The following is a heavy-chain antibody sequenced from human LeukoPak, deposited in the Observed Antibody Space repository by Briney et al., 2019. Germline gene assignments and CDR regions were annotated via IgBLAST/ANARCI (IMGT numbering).Heavy chain of an antibody. CDR2: FDPEDGET. D-gene: IGHD6-13*01. Sequence: AASVKVSCKVSGYTLTELSMHWVRQAPGKGLEWMGGFDPEDGETIYAQKFQGRVTMTEDTSTDTAYMELSSLRSEDTAVYYCATWDRYSSGWYQFDYWGQGTLVTVSS. CDR3: ATWDRYSSGWYQFDY. V-gene: IGHV1-24*01. CDR1: GYTLTELS. J-gene: IGHJ4*02.